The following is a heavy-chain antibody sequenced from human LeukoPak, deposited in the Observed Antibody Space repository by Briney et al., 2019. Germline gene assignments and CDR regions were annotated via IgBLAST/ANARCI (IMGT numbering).Heavy chain of an antibody. Sequence: ASVKVSCTASGYTFTSYGMSWVRQAPGQGLEWMGCINAYNGNTNYAQKLQGRVTMTTDTSTSTAYMELRSLRSDDTAVYYCARDRAGGLRYFAWLSYWGQGTLVTVSS. D-gene: IGHD3-9*01. CDR1: GYTFTSYG. CDR2: INAYNGNT. J-gene: IGHJ4*02. V-gene: IGHV1-18*01. CDR3: ARDRAGGLRYFAWLSY.